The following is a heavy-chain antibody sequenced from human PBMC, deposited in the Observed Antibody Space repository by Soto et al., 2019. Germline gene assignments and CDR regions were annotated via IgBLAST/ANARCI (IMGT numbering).Heavy chain of an antibody. CDR1: GFTFSSYG. V-gene: IGHV3-33*01. CDR2: IWYEGSNK. Sequence: QVQLVESGGGVVQPGRSLRLSCAASGFTFSSYGMHWVRQAPGKGLEWVAVIWYEGSNKYYADSVKGRFTISRDNSKNTLYLQMNSLRAEDTAVYYCASSKGQYCSSTSCLEYFQHWGQGTLVTVSS. CDR3: ASSKGQYCSSTSCLEYFQH. D-gene: IGHD2-2*01. J-gene: IGHJ1*01.